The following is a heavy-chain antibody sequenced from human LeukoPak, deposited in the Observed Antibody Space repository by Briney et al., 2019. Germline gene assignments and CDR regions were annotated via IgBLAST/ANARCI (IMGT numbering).Heavy chain of an antibody. CDR2: IIPIFGTA. Sequence: ASVKVSCKASGGTFSSYAISWVRQAPGQGLEWMGGIIPIFGTANYAQKFQGRVTITADKSTSTAYMELSSLRSEDTAVYYCARDSVTFGGVIWLRSGYNWFDPWGQGTLVTVSS. V-gene: IGHV1-69*06. CDR3: ARDSVTFGGVIWLRSGYNWFDP. CDR1: GGTFSSYA. D-gene: IGHD3-16*01. J-gene: IGHJ5*02.